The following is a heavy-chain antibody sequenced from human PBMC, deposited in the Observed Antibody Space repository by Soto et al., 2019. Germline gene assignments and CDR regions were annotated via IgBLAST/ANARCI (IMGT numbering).Heavy chain of an antibody. J-gene: IGHJ6*02. CDR3: AKLNTVFGAGYSPPPGMDV. CDR2: IYPGDSDT. Sequence: GESLKISCKGSGYSFTSYWIGWVRQMPGKGLEWMGIIYPGDSDTRYSPSFQGQVTISADKSISTAYLQWSSLKASDTAMYYCAKLNTVFGAGYSPPPGMDVGGQGTRVPAP. V-gene: IGHV5-51*01. D-gene: IGHD3-3*01. CDR1: GYSFTSYW.